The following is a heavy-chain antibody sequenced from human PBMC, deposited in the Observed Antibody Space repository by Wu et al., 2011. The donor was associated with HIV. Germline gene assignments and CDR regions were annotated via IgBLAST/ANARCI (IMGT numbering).Heavy chain of an antibody. CDR3: ARVEARDFWSGYYDY. V-gene: IGHV1-2*02. CDR2: ISAYNGDT. J-gene: IGHJ4*02. Sequence: QVQLVQSGAEVKKPGSSVKVSCKASGGTFSSYAISWVRQAPGQGLEWMGWISAYNGDTDYAQKFQGRVTMTRDTSISTAYMELSSLRSDDTAVYYCARVEARDFWSGYYDYWGQGTLVTVSS. CDR1: GGTFSSYA. D-gene: IGHD3-3*01.